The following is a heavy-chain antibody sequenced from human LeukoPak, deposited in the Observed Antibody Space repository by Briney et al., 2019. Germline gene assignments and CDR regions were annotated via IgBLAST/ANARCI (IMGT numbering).Heavy chain of an antibody. V-gene: IGHV1-2*02. CDR1: GYTFTGYY. D-gene: IGHD3-22*01. Sequence: ASVKVSCKASGYTFTGYYMHWVRQAPGQGLEWMGWVNTNSGATNSAQRFQDRVTMTSDTSIRTVYMELSGLRSDDTAVYYCARDYYDSSGDGAFDIWGRGTMVTVSS. CDR3: ARDYYDSSGDGAFDI. J-gene: IGHJ3*02. CDR2: VNTNSGAT.